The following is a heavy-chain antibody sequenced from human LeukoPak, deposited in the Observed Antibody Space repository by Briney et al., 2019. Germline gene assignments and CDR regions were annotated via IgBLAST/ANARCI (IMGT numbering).Heavy chain of an antibody. CDR3: ARRLKRNYYYHYAMDV. CDR2: IDDSGVIR. CDR1: GFTFKTHA. V-gene: IGHV3-23*01. Sequence: GGSLRLSCAASGFTFKTHAMSWVRQAPGKGLEWVSRIDDSGVIRSYADSVKGRFTISRDNSKMTLTLQMNSLRAEDTAVYYCARRLKRNYYYHYAMDVWGQGTTVTVSS. D-gene: IGHD3-22*01. J-gene: IGHJ6*02.